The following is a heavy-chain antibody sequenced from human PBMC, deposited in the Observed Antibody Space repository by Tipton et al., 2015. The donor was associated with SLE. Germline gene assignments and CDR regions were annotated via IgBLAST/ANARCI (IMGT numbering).Heavy chain of an antibody. J-gene: IGHJ3*02. V-gene: IGHV4-34*01. CDR1: GGSISSYY. CDR3: ARGLVDPYAFDI. D-gene: IGHD2-8*02. Sequence: TLSLTCTVSGGSISSYYWSWIRQPPGKGLEWIGEINHSGSTNYNPPLKSRVTISVDTSKNQFSLKLSSVTAADTAVYYCARGLVDPYAFDIWGQGTMVTVSS. CDR2: INHSGST.